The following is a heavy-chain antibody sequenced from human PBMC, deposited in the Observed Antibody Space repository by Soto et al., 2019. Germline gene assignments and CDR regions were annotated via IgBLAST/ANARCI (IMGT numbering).Heavy chain of an antibody. CDR2: MNPNSGNT. D-gene: IGHD4-17*01. CDR3: ARGPHLEYADDYGDYDSAFDI. CDR1: GYTFTSYD. J-gene: IGHJ3*02. V-gene: IGHV1-8*01. Sequence: ASVKVSCKASGYTFTSYDINWARQATGQGLEWMGWMNPNSGNTGYAQKFQGRVTMTRNTSISTAYMELSSLRSEDTAVYYCARGPHLEYADDYGDYDSAFDIWGQGPMVTVSS.